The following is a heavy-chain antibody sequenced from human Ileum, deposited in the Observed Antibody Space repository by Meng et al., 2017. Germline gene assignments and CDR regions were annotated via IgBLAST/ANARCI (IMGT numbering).Heavy chain of an antibody. D-gene: IGHD1-26*01. V-gene: IGHV4-4*02. Sequence: QVQLEDSGPVLLKPSGILSLIWSVSGGSISTSDGWSWVRQPPGKGLEWIGEIHHSGSTNYNPSLKSRVTISVDKSKNQFSLKLNSVTAADTAVYYCAREWSGSYRHFDYWGQGTLVTVSS. CDR2: IHHSGST. J-gene: IGHJ4*02. CDR1: GGSISTSDG. CDR3: AREWSGSYRHFDY.